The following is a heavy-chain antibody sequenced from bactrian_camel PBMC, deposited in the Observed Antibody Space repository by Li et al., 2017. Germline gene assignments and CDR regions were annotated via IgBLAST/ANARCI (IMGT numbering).Heavy chain of an antibody. Sequence: HVQLVESGGGSVQAEGSLMLSCGYTHNSNCMGWFRQITGKERERVAVIEDDGTITYADSVKGRFAISLDNAKNTLHLQMNSLKPEDTGIYYCAAGAHYSSGACYLSWRGPDNFEYWGRGTQVTVSS. V-gene: IGHV3S53*01. J-gene: IGHJ4*01. CDR2: IEDDGTI. D-gene: IGHD3*01. CDR3: AAGAHYSSGACYLSWRGPDNFEY. CDR1: HNSNC.